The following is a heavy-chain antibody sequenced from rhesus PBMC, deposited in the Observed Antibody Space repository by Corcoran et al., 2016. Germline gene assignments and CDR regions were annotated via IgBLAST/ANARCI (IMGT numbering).Heavy chain of an antibody. CDR3: ASGYYFDY. D-gene: IGHD2-33*01. Sequence: QLQLQESGPGLVKPSETLSLTCAVSGGSISSNYWRWIRQPPGKGLEWIGRSSGCGGRPDSHPSLMSRVTISTDTSKNQFSLKLSSVTAADTAVYYCASGYYFDYWGQGVLVTVSS. J-gene: IGHJ4*01. CDR1: GGSISSNY. V-gene: IGHV4-173*01. CDR2: SSGCGGRP.